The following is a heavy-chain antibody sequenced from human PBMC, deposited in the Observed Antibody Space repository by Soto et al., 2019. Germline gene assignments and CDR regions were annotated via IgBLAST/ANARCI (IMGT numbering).Heavy chain of an antibody. J-gene: IGHJ6*02. V-gene: IGHV1-3*01. Sequence: ASVKVSCKASGYTFTSYAMHWVRQAPGQRLEWMGWINAGNGNTKYSQKFQGRVTITRDTSASTAYMELSSLRSEDTAVYYCARGVYYYDGMDVWGQGTTVTVSS. CDR2: INAGNGNT. CDR3: ARGVYYYDGMDV. CDR1: GYTFTSYA. D-gene: IGHD2-8*01.